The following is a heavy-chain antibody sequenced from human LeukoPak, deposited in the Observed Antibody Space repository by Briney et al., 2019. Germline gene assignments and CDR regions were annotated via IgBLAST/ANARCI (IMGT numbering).Heavy chain of an antibody. CDR2: IYYSGST. Sequence: SETLSLTCTVSGGSISSYYWSWIRQPPGEGLEWIGYIYYSGSTNYNPSLKSRVTISADTSKNQFSLTLSSVTPADTAVYYCARQILGVNYFDCWGQGTLVTVSS. CDR1: GGSISSYY. CDR3: ARQILGVNYFDC. V-gene: IGHV4-59*08. J-gene: IGHJ4*02. D-gene: IGHD3-10*01.